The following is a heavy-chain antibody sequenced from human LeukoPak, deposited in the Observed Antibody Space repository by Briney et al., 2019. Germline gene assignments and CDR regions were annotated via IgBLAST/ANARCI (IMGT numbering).Heavy chain of an antibody. Sequence: GASLRLSCAASGFTFSNYAMTWVRQAPGKRLEWVSAILGSGGSTYYADSVKGRFTVSRDNSKSTLYLQMNSLRAEDTALYYCAKWGDNDVLTGYYVPDYWGQGTLVTVSS. J-gene: IGHJ4*02. D-gene: IGHD3-9*01. CDR2: ILGSGGST. CDR3: AKWGDNDVLTGYYVPDY. V-gene: IGHV3-23*01. CDR1: GFTFSNYA.